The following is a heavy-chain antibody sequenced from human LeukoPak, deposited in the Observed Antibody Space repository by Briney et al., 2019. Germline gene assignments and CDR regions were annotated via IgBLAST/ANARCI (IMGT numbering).Heavy chain of an antibody. V-gene: IGHV3-7*01. D-gene: IGHD3-22*01. CDR1: GFTFSSYW. Sequence: GGSLRLSCAASGFTFSSYWMSWVRQAPGKGLEWVANIKQDGSEKYYVDSVKGRFTISRDNAKNSLYLQMNSLRAEDTAVYYCARDIVSSGYYYYYYYGMDVWGQGTTVTVSS. CDR3: ARDIVSSGYYYYYYYGMDV. CDR2: IKQDGSEK. J-gene: IGHJ6*02.